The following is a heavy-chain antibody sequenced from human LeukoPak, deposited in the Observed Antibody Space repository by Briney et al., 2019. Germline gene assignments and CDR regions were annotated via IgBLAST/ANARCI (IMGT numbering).Heavy chain of an antibody. V-gene: IGHV1-8*01. CDR1: GYTFTSYD. Sequence: GASVKVSCKASGYTFTSYDINWVRQATGQGLEWMGWMNPNSGNTGYAQKFQGRVTMTRNTPIGTAYMELSSLRSEDTAVYYCARRIQLRNNWFDPWGQGTLVTVSS. CDR3: ARRIQLRNNWFDP. D-gene: IGHD5-18*01. J-gene: IGHJ5*02. CDR2: MNPNSGNT.